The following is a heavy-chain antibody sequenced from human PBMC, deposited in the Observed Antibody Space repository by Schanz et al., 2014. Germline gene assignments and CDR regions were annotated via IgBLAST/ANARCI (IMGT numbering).Heavy chain of an antibody. V-gene: IGHV1-69*02. CDR1: GGTFSTYT. CDR3: ARGRTFDY. J-gene: IGHJ4*02. CDR2: IIPILGIA. Sequence: QVQLVQSGAEVKKPGSSVKVSCKASGGTFSTYTISWVRQAPGQGLEWMGRIIPILGIANYAQKFQGRVTMTRDTSTSTVYIELHILTSEDTAVYYCARGRTFDYWGQGTLVTVSS.